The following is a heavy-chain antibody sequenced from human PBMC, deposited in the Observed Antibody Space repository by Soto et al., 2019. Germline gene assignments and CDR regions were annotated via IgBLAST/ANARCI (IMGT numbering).Heavy chain of an antibody. CDR3: ARGRDWGSGSRDHFDY. Sequence: EVQLVESGGGVVRPGGSLRLSCAASGFTFDDYGMSWVRQAPGKGLEWVSGINWNGGSTGYADSVKGRFTISRDNAKNSLYLQMNSLRAEDTALYHCARGRDWGSGSRDHFDYWGQGTLVTVSS. CDR1: GFTFDDYG. V-gene: IGHV3-20*01. D-gene: IGHD3-10*01. J-gene: IGHJ4*02. CDR2: INWNGGST.